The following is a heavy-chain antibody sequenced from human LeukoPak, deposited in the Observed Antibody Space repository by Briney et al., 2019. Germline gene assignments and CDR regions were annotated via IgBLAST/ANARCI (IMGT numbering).Heavy chain of an antibody. J-gene: IGHJ4*02. CDR1: GYIYSNYR. V-gene: IGHV5-10-1*01. Sequence: GESLRISCKGSGYIYSNYRISWVRQMPGKGLEWMGRIDPIDSYTNYSPSFQGHVTMSVDKSTSTAYLQWSSLKASDTAMYYCARQTTVTTQSDYWGQGTLVTVSS. CDR3: ARQTTVTTQSDY. D-gene: IGHD4-17*01. CDR2: IDPIDSYT.